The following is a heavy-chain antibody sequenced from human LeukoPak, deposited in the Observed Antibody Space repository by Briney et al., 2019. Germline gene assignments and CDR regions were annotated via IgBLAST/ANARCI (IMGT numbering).Heavy chain of an antibody. V-gene: IGHV3-23*01. CDR1: GFTFSNWA. J-gene: IGHJ3*02. Sequence: GGSLRLSCAASGFTFSNWAITWVRQAPGMGLEWVSSISGDGGGTYYADSVKGRFTVSRDNSKNTLYLEINSLRVEDTAVYYCARGEYSSSRYRHQDAFDIWGQGTMVTVSS. CDR3: ARGEYSSSRYRHQDAFDI. D-gene: IGHD6-13*01. CDR2: ISGDGGGT.